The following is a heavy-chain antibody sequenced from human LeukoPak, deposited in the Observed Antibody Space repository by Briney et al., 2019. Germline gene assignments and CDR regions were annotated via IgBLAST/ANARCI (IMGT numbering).Heavy chain of an antibody. CDR1: GFTLSSYW. V-gene: IGHV3-7*03. Sequence: GGSLRLSCAASGFTLSSYWMSWVRQAPGKGLEWVVNIKQDGSEKYYVDSVKGRFTISRDNAKNSLYLQMNSLRAEDTAVYYCARVRGCSSTICHYFDYWGQGTLVTVSS. CDR3: ARVRGCSSTICHYFDY. J-gene: IGHJ4*02. CDR2: IKQDGSEK. D-gene: IGHD2-2*01.